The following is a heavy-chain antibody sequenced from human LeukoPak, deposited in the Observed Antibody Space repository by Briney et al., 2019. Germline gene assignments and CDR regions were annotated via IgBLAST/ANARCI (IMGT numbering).Heavy chain of an antibody. D-gene: IGHD4-11*01. CDR3: ARGTTVSTPDFDY. CDR1: GYSISTGYY. Sequence: ASETLSLTCTVSGYSISTGYYWDWIRQPPGKGLEWIGTFYHGGSTYYNPSLKSRVTISVDTSKNQFSLNLTSVTAADTAVYYCARGTTVSTPDFDYWGQGTLVTVSS. CDR2: FYHGGST. J-gene: IGHJ4*02. V-gene: IGHV4-38-2*02.